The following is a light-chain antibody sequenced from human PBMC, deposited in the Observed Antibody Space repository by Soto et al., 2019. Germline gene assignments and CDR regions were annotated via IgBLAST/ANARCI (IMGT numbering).Light chain of an antibody. J-gene: IGKJ2*01. CDR1: QSVSSN. Sequence: EIVMTQSPATLSVSPGERATLSCRASQSVSSNLAWYQQKPGQAPRLLIYGASTRATGIPARFSGSGSGTESTLTISSLQSEDFAVYYCQQYNNWPYTFGQGTMLEIK. CDR3: QQYNNWPYT. V-gene: IGKV3-15*01. CDR2: GAS.